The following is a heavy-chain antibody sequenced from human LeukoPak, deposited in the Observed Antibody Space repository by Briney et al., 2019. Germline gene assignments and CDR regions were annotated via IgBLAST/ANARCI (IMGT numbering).Heavy chain of an antibody. CDR1: GFTFSSYA. CDR3: AKGPLLWFGELSHFDY. CDR2: ISGSGGST. J-gene: IGHJ4*02. D-gene: IGHD3-10*01. Sequence: GGSLRLSCAASGFTFSSYAMSWVRQAPGKGLEWVSGISGSGGSTYYADSVKGRFTISRDNSKNTLYLQMNSLRAEDTAVYYCAKGPLLWFGELSHFDYWGQGTLVTVSS. V-gene: IGHV3-23*01.